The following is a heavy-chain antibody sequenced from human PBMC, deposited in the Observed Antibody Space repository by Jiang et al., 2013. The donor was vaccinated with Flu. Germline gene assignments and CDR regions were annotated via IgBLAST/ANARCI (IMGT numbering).Heavy chain of an antibody. Sequence: TLTCSFSGFSLTSSGVSVAWIRQPPGKALEWLALIDWDDDKYYSTSLQTRLTISKDTSKNQVVLTMTNMDPVDTATYYCARMSAGGSYYFDYWGQGTLVTVSS. CDR1: GFSLTSSGVS. CDR3: ARMSAGGSYYFDY. V-gene: IGHV2-70*01. CDR2: IDWDDDK. D-gene: IGHD3-16*01. J-gene: IGHJ4*02.